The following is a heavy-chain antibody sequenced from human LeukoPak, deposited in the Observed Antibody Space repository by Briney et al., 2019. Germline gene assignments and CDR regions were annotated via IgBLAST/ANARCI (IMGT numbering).Heavy chain of an antibody. J-gene: IGHJ4*02. D-gene: IGHD3-22*01. CDR3: ARGTYYYDSSAYYFFDY. CDR2: IYYSGST. V-gene: IGHV4-39*07. CDR1: GGSISSSSYY. Sequence: SETLSLTCTVSGGSISSSSYYWGWIRQPPGKGLEWIGSIYYSGSTYYNPSLKSRVTISVDTSKNQFSLKLSSVTAADTAVYYCARGTYYYDSSAYYFFDYWGQGTLVTVSS.